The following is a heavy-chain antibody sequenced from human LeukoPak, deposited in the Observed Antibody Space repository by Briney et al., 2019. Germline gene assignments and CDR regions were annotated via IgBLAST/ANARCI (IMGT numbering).Heavy chain of an antibody. CDR1: GYTFTSYG. Sequence: GASVKVSCKASGYTFTSYGISWVRQAPGQGLEWMGWISAYNGNTNYAQKLQGRVTMTTDTSTSTAYMELRSLRSDDTAVYYCATAHYYDSSATCFDYWGQGTLVTVSS. V-gene: IGHV1-18*01. J-gene: IGHJ4*02. CDR2: ISAYNGNT. CDR3: ATAHYYDSSATCFDY. D-gene: IGHD3-22*01.